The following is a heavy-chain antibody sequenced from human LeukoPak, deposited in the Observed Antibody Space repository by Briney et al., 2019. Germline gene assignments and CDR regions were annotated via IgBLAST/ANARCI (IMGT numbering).Heavy chain of an antibody. J-gene: IGHJ1*01. CDR2: IYYSGST. D-gene: IGHD6-19*01. V-gene: IGHV4-39*01. Sequence: PSETLSLTCTVSGGSISSSSYYWGWIRQPPGKGLEWIGSIYYSGSTYYNPSLKSRVTISVDTSKNQFSLKLSSVTAADTAVYYCARHHRGWDPPYFQHWGQGTLVTVSS. CDR3: ARHHRGWDPPYFQH. CDR1: GGSISSSSYY.